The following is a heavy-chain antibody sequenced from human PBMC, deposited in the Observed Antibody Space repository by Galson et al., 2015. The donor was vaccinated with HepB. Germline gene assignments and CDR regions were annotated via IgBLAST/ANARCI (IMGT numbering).Heavy chain of an antibody. V-gene: IGHV3-74*01. J-gene: IGHJ3*02. Sequence: SLSLSCAASGFTFSSYWMHWVRQAPGKGLVWVSRINSDGSSTSYADSVKGRFTISRDNAKNTLYLQMNSLRAEDTAVYYCARGRSDMIVVDQNFAFDIWGQGTMFTASS. D-gene: IGHD3-22*01. CDR2: INSDGSST. CDR1: GFTFSSYW. CDR3: ARGRSDMIVVDQNFAFDI.